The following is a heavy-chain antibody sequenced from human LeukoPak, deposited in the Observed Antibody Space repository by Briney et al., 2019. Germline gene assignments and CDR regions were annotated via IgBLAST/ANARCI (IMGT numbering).Heavy chain of an antibody. CDR1: GFPFETNA. Sequence: GGSLRLSCATSGFPFETNAMSWVRQAPGKGLEWVATIGNTETFYADSVTGRFTISRDNSKNTVNLQMNGLRVEDTAIYYCAKDWIQFNRVFDCFDSWGQGTLVTVSS. V-gene: IGHV3-23*01. J-gene: IGHJ4*02. D-gene: IGHD5-18*01. CDR3: AKDWIQFNRVFDCFDS. CDR2: IGNTET.